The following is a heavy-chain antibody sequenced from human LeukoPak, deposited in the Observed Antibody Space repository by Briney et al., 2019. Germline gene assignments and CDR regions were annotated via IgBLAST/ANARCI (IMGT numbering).Heavy chain of an antibody. CDR3: ARGGYYYGSGSYSHYYYYGMDV. D-gene: IGHD3-10*01. V-gene: IGHV1-8*01. Sequence: GASVKVSCKASGYTFTRYDINWVRQAAGQGGEWMGWMDPNRGNTGYAQKLQGRGTMTRNTSISTAYMELSSLRSEDTAVYYCARGGYYYGSGSYSHYYYYGMDVWGQGTTVTVSS. CDR2: MDPNRGNT. J-gene: IGHJ6*02. CDR1: GYTFTRYD.